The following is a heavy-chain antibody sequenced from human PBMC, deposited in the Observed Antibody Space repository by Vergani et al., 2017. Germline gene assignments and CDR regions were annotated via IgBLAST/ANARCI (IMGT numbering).Heavy chain of an antibody. V-gene: IGHV3-48*03. CDR2: ISSSGSTI. Sequence: EVQLVESGGGLVQPGGSLRLSCAASGFTSSSYEMNWVRQAPGKGLEWVSYISSSGSTIYYADSVKGRFTISRDNAKNSLYLQMNSLRAEDTAVYYCARGGTMVRGVLDYWGQGTLVTVSS. D-gene: IGHD3-10*01. CDR3: ARGGTMVRGVLDY. J-gene: IGHJ4*02. CDR1: GFTSSSYE.